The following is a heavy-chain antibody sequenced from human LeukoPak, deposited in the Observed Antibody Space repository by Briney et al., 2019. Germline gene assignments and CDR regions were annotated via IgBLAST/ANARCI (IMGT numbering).Heavy chain of an antibody. CDR3: ASHADIVVVPAAFDY. CDR2: ISSSGSTI. D-gene: IGHD2-2*01. V-gene: IGHV3-11*01. CDR1: GFTFSDYY. J-gene: IGHJ4*02. Sequence: GGSLRFSCAASGFTFSDYYMSWIRQAPGKGLEWVSYISSSGSTIYYADSVKGRFTISRDNAKNSLYLQMNSLRAEDTAVYYCASHADIVVVPAAFDYWGQGTLVTVSS.